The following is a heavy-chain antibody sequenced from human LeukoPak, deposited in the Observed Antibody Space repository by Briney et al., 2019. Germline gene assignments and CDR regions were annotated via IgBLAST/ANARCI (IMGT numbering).Heavy chain of an antibody. CDR2: ISAYNGDT. D-gene: IGHD3-10*01. CDR1: GFIFTKHG. Sequence: GASVKVSCKTSGFIFTKHGFSWVRQAPGQGLEWMGWISAYNGDTRYAQKFQDRVTVTTDTSTSTAYMDLRSLRSDDTAVYFCAREHASRVPYYNGMDVWGQGTTVTVSS. CDR3: AREHASRVPYYNGMDV. J-gene: IGHJ6*02. V-gene: IGHV1-18*01.